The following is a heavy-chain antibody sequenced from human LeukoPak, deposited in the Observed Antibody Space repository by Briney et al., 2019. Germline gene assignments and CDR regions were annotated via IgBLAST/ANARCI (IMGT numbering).Heavy chain of an antibody. CDR1: GGTFSSYA. J-gene: IGHJ4*02. CDR3: ARPHSSGWYGRFDY. V-gene: IGHV1-69*13. CDR2: IIPIFGTA. Sequence: ASVKVSCKASGGTFSSYAISWVRQAPGQGLEWMGGIIPIFGTANYAQKFQGRVTFTADESTSTAYMELSSLRSEDTAVYYCARPHSSGWYGRFDYWGQGTLVTVSS. D-gene: IGHD6-19*01.